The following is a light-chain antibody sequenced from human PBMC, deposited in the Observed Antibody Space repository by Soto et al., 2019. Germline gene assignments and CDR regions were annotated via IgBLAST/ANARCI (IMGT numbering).Light chain of an antibody. CDR1: SNDVGGYNF. CDR2: EVS. J-gene: IGLJ2*01. V-gene: IGLV2-14*01. CDR3: SSDTSTSAVL. Sequence: QSALTQPASVSGSPGQSITISCTGTSNDVGGYNFVSWYQQHPGKAPKLMIYEVSNRPSGVSNRFSGSKSGNTAYLTISGLQAEDEADYYCSSDTSTSAVLFGGGTKVTVL.